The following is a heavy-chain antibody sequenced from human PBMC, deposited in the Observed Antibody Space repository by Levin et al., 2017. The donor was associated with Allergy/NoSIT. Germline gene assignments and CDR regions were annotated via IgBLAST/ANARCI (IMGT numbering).Heavy chain of an antibody. CDR1: GYTFTGYY. V-gene: IGHV1-2*02. J-gene: IGHJ5*02. CDR2: INPNSGGT. D-gene: IGHD2-2*01. Sequence: ASVKVSCKASGYTFTGYYMHWVRQAPGQGLEWMGWINPNSGGTNYAQKFQGRVTMTRDTSISTAYMELSRLRSDDTAVYYCAREVVPAASQGWFDPWGQGTLVTVSS. CDR3: AREVVPAASQGWFDP.